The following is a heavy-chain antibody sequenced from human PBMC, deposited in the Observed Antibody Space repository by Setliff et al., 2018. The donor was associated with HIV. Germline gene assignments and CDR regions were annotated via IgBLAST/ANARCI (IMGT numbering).Heavy chain of an antibody. V-gene: IGHV1-69*13. CDR1: GGTFSSYA. D-gene: IGHD4-4*01. J-gene: IGHJ3*02. Sequence: GASVKVSCKASGGTFSSYAISWVRQAPGQGLEWMGGIIPIFGTANYAQKFQGRVTITADESTSTAYMELSSLRSEDTAVYYCARDRSNYVGLDAFDIRGQGTMVTVSS. CDR3: ARDRSNYVGLDAFDI. CDR2: IIPIFGTA.